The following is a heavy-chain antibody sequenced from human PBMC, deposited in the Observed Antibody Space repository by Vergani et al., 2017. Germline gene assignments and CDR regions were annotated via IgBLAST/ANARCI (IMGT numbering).Heavy chain of an antibody. CDR1: GFSLSNARMG. Sequence: QVTLKESGPVLVKPTETLTLTCTVSGFSLSNARMGVSWIRQPPGKALEWLAHIFSTDEKSYSTSLKNRLTISMDTSKSQVVLTMTNMDPVDTATYYCARIRRDYDILTGYYTPYYFDYWGQGTLVTVSS. CDR3: ARIRRDYDILTGYYTPYYFDY. CDR2: IFSTDEK. J-gene: IGHJ4*02. V-gene: IGHV2-26*01. D-gene: IGHD3-9*01.